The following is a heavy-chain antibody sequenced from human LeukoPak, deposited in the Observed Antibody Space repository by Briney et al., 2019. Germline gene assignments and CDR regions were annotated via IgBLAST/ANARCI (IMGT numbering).Heavy chain of an antibody. CDR3: ARGGGPAD. CDR2: INGKSDNI. Sequence: GRSLRLSCAASGLNFDDYAMVWVRQGPGKGLEWVSGINGKSDNIAYADSVKGRFTISRDNAKDSLYLQMNSLRPEDTAIYYCARGGGPADWGKGTTVTVSP. J-gene: IGHJ6*04. V-gene: IGHV3-9*01. D-gene: IGHD3-10*01. CDR1: GLNFDDYA.